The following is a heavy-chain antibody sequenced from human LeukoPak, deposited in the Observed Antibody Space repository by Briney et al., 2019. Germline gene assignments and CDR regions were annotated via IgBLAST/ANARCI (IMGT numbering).Heavy chain of an antibody. CDR1: GGTFSSYA. V-gene: IGHV1-69*13. J-gene: IGHJ5*02. CDR3: ARGRSIVVMVAAPEWFDP. D-gene: IGHD2-15*01. CDR2: IIPVFGTA. Sequence: GASVKVSCKASGGTFSSYAISWVRQAPGQGLEWMGGIIPVFGTAEYAQKFQGRVTVTADESTSTACMELSSLRSEDTAVYYCARGRSIVVMVAAPEWFDPWGQGTLVTVSS.